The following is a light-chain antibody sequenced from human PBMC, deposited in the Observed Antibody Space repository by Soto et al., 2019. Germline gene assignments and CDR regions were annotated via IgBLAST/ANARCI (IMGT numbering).Light chain of an antibody. V-gene: IGLV4-69*01. Sequence: QSVLTQSPSASASLGASVKFTCTLSGGHSSYAVAWHQLQPEKGPRYLMKLNSDGSHSKGDGIPDRFSGSSSGAERYLTISSLQSEDEADYYCQTWGTGIVVFGGGTKLTVL. CDR3: QTWGTGIVV. CDR1: GGHSSYA. CDR2: LNSDGSH. J-gene: IGLJ2*01.